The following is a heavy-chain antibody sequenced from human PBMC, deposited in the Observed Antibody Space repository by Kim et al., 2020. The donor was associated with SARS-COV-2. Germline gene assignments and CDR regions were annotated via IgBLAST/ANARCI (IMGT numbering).Heavy chain of an antibody. CDR1: GFTFSSYV. CDR2: ISGSGGTT. J-gene: IGHJ4*02. CDR3: GSWYGSGTTSDF. Sequence: GGSLRLSCAASGFTFSSYVMTWVRQAPGKGLEWVSVISGSGGTTYYADSVKGRFTISRDNSKNTLYLQMNSLRAEDTAVYYCGSWYGSGTTSDFWGQGTLVTVSS. V-gene: IGHV3-23*01. D-gene: IGHD3-10*01.